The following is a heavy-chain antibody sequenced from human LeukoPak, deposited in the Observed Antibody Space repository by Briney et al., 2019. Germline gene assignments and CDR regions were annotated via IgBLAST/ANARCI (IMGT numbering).Heavy chain of an antibody. V-gene: IGHV1-8*01. CDR2: MNPNSGNT. J-gene: IGHJ6*02. Sequence: ASVKVSCKASGYTFTSYDINWVRQATGQGLEWMGWMNPNSGNTGYAQKFQGRVTMTRNTSISTAYMELSSLRSEDTAVYYCAREWRYCSSTSCYRVPGAYYGMDVWGQGTTVTVSS. D-gene: IGHD2-2*02. CDR3: AREWRYCSSTSCYRVPGAYYGMDV. CDR1: GYTFTSYD.